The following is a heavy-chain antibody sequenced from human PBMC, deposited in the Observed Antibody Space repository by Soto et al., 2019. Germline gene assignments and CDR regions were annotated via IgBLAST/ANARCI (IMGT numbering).Heavy chain of an antibody. CDR1: GGSFSGYY. Sequence: PSETLSLTCAVYGGSFSGYYWSWIRQPPGKGLEWIGEINHSGSTNYNPSLKSRVTISVDTSKNQFSLKLSSVTAADTAVYYCARRGAVAEGRWLDPWGQGTLVTVSS. V-gene: IGHV4-34*01. D-gene: IGHD6-19*01. CDR2: INHSGST. J-gene: IGHJ5*02. CDR3: ARRGAVAEGRWLDP.